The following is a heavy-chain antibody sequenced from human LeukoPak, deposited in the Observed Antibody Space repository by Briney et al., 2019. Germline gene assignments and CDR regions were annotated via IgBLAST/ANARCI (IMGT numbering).Heavy chain of an antibody. J-gene: IGHJ3*01. CDR3: ARQYSGYVDL. CDR1: GGSFSGYY. CDR2: INHSGST. Sequence: SETLSLTCAVYGGSFSGYYWSWIRQPPGKGLEWIGEINHSGSTNYIPSLKSRVTISVDTSKNQFSLKLSSVTAADTAVYYCARQYSGYVDLWGQGTTVTVSS. V-gene: IGHV4-34*01. D-gene: IGHD5-12*01.